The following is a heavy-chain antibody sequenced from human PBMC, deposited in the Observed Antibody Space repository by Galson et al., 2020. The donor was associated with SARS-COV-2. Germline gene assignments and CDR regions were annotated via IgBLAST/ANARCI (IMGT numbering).Heavy chain of an antibody. CDR1: GFTFGDYA. D-gene: IGHD2-8*01. J-gene: IGHJ4*02. Sequence: GGSLRLSCTASGFTFGDYAMSLVRQAPGKGLEWVGFIRSTAYGGTTEYAASVKGRFTISRDDSKSIAYLQMNSLKTEDTAVYYCTREYCTNGVCYGSGDYFDYWGQGTLVTVSS. V-gene: IGHV3-49*04. CDR3: TREYCTNGVCYGSGDYFDY. CDR2: IRSTAYGGTT.